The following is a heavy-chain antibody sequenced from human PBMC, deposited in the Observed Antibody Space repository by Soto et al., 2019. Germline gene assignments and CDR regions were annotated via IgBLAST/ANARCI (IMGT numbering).Heavy chain of an antibody. CDR2: IYHSGST. V-gene: IGHV4-30-2*01. CDR3: ARARLIYGDFTENCFDP. J-gene: IGHJ5*02. Sequence: SETLSLTCAVSGGSISSGGYSWSWIRQPPGKGLEWIGYIYHSGSTYYNPSLKSRVTISVDRSKNQFSLKLSSVTAADTAVYYCARARLIYGDFTENCFDPCGQGTLVTVSS. CDR1: GGSISSGGYS. D-gene: IGHD4-17*01.